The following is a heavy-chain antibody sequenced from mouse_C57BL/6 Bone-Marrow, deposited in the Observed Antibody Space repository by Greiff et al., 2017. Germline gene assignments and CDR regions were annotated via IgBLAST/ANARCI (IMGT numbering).Heavy chain of an antibody. Sequence: EVKLQESGGGLVKPGGSLKLSCAASGFTFSSYTMSWVRQTPEKRLEWVATLSGGGGNTYYPDSVKGRFTISRDNAKNTLYLQMSSLRSEDTALYYCARYYYSNRYYYAMDYWGQGTSVTVSS. CDR2: LSGGGGNT. CDR1: GFTFSSYT. D-gene: IGHD2-5*01. J-gene: IGHJ4*01. V-gene: IGHV5-9*01. CDR3: ARYYYSNRYYYAMDY.